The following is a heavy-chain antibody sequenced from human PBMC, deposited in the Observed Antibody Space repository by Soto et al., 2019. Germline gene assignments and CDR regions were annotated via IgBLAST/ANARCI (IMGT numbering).Heavy chain of an antibody. CDR1: GFTFRNYA. Sequence: GGSLRLSCAASGFTFRNYAMSWVRQAPGKGLEWVSGISGGAVSTYYADSVKGRFTISRDNSKDTLYLQLNSLRAEDTAVYFCARDYSNYVGRYFDLWGRGTLVTVSS. CDR3: ARDYSNYVGRYFDL. J-gene: IGHJ2*01. V-gene: IGHV3-23*01. CDR2: ISGGAVST. D-gene: IGHD4-4*01.